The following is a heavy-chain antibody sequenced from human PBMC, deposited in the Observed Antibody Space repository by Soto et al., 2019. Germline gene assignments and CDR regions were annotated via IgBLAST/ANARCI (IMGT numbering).Heavy chain of an antibody. J-gene: IGHJ4*02. V-gene: IGHV1-3*01. CDR3: AGDRYYESSGSPPAY. Sequence: QRLEWMGWINAGNGNTKYSQKFQGRVTITRDTSASTAYMELSSRRSEDTAGYYCAGDRYYESSGSPPAYWGKGSLVPVSP. CDR2: INAGNGNT. D-gene: IGHD3-22*01.